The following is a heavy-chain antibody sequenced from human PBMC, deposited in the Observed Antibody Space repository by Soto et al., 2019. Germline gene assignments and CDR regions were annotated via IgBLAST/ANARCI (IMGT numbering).Heavy chain of an antibody. CDR2: ISYDGSTK. D-gene: IGHD1-20*01. J-gene: IGHJ4*02. CDR3: AKGYTTKVTD. V-gene: IGHV3-30*18. CDR1: GFLFSSYG. Sequence: QVQLMESGGGVVQTGRSLRLSCTASGFLFSSYGLHWVRQAPGKGLEWVTLISYDGSTKYYTDSVKGRFTISRDNSRNTLYLQMNRLRVEDTAVYYCAKGYTTKVTDWGQGTLVTVSS.